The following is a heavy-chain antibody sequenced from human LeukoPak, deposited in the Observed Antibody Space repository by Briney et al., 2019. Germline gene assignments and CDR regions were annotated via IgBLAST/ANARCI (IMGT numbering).Heavy chain of an antibody. J-gene: IGHJ4*02. CDR2: MNPNSGNT. Sequence: ASVKVSCKASGYTFTSYDINWVRQATGQGLEWMGWMNPNSGNTGYAQKFQCRVTMTRNTSISTAYMELSSLRSEDTGVYYCARDRQYYDILTGYQILYFDYWGQGTLVTVSS. CDR1: GYTFTSYD. V-gene: IGHV1-8*01. CDR3: ARDRQYYDILTGYQILYFDY. D-gene: IGHD3-9*01.